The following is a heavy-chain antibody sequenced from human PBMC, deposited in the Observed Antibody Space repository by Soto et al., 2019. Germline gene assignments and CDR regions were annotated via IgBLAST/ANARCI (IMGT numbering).Heavy chain of an antibody. CDR3: ARVMGAGTEAPYYYYGMDV. V-gene: IGHV3-30-3*01. D-gene: IGHD6-13*01. CDR1: GFTFSSYA. Sequence: GSLRLSCAASGFTFSSYAMHWVRQAPGKGLEWVAVISYDGSNKYYADSVKGRFTISRDNSKNTLYLQMNSLRAEDTAVYYCARVMGAGTEAPYYYYGMDVWGQGTTVTVSS. J-gene: IGHJ6*02. CDR2: ISYDGSNK.